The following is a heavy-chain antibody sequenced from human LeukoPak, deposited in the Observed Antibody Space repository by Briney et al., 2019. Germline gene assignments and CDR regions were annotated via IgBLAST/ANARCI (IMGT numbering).Heavy chain of an antibody. V-gene: IGHV3-21*01. D-gene: IGHD3-22*01. J-gene: IGHJ3*02. CDR1: GFSFSSYS. Sequence: GGSLRLSCAASGFSFSSYSMNWVRQAPGKGLEWVSFISSDSSDIYYADSVKGRFTISRDNAKNSLYLQMNSLRAEDTAVYYCARVGSSGYYSYDAFDIWGQGTMVTVSS. CDR2: ISSDSSDI. CDR3: ARVGSSGYYSYDAFDI.